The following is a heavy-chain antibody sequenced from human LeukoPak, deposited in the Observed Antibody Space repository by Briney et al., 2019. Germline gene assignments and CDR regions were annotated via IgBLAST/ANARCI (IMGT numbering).Heavy chain of an antibody. V-gene: IGHV3-23*01. CDR3: AKDLEDTAMADY. D-gene: IGHD5-18*01. J-gene: IGHJ4*02. Sequence: TGESLRLSCAASGFTFSSYAMSWVRQAPGKGLEWVSAISGSGGSTYYADSVKGRFTISRDNSKNTLYLQMNSLRAEDTAVYYCAKDLEDTAMADYWGQGTLVTVSS. CDR1: GFTFSSYA. CDR2: ISGSGGST.